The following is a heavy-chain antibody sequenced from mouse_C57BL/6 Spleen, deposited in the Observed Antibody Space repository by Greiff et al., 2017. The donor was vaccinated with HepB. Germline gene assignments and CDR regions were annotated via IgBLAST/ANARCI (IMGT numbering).Heavy chain of an antibody. Sequence: EVQVVESGGGLVKPGGSLKLSCAASGFTFSDYGMHWVRQAPEKGLEWVAYISSGSSTIYYADTVKGRFTISRDNANNTLFLQITSLRSVDTAMYYCARTHRCYAMDYWGQGTSVTVSS. CDR2: ISSGSSTI. V-gene: IGHV5-17*01. J-gene: IGHJ4*01. CDR3: ARTHRCYAMDY. CDR1: GFTFSDYG.